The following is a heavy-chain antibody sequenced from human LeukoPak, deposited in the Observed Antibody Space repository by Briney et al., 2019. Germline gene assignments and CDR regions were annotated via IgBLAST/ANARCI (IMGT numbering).Heavy chain of an antibody. CDR3: ARGADVLRYFDWLSMPLPDY. Sequence: ASVKVSCKASGYTFTSYAMNWVRQAPGQGLEWMGWINTNTGNPTYAQGFTGRFVFSLDTSVSTAYLQISSLKAEDTAVYYCARGADVLRYFDWLSMPLPDYWGQGTLVTVSS. D-gene: IGHD3-9*01. V-gene: IGHV7-4-1*02. J-gene: IGHJ4*02. CDR2: INTNTGNP. CDR1: GYTFTSYA.